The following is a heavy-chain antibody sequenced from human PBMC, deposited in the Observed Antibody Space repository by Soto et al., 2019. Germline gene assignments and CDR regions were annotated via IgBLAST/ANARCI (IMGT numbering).Heavy chain of an antibody. CDR2: TSGSGGDL. Sequence: EVQLLESGGGLVQPGGSLRLSCAASGFTFSDYAMSWVRQAPGKGLEWVSSTSGSGGDLYHADSVKGRFTISRDNAKNSVYLQMNSLRAEDTAVYYCARDLEVGTYLYFFDYWGQGSLVTVSS. D-gene: IGHD1-26*01. CDR3: ARDLEVGTYLYFFDY. CDR1: GFTFSDYA. V-gene: IGHV3-23*01. J-gene: IGHJ4*02.